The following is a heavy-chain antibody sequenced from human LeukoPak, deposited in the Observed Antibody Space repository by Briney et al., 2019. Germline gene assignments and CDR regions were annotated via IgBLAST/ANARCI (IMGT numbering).Heavy chain of an antibody. V-gene: IGHV5-51*01. CDR3: ARRTTVVTPGAFDM. Sequence: GESLKISCKGSGYSFTSYWLGWVRQMPGKGLEWMGIIYPGDSDTRYSPSFQGQVTISADKSISTAYLQWSSLKASDTAMYYCARRTTVVTPGAFDMWGQGTLCTVSS. J-gene: IGHJ3*02. CDR1: GYSFTSYW. D-gene: IGHD4-23*01. CDR2: IYPGDSDT.